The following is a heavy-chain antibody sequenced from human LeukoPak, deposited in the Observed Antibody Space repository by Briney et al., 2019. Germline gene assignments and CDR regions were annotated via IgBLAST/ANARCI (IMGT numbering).Heavy chain of an antibody. Sequence: PSETLSLTCAVSGGSISSGGYSWSWIRQPPGKGLEWIGYIYHSGSTYYNPSLKSRVTISVDRSKNQFSLKLSSVTAADTAVYYCARESFGFGGLSWFDPWGQGTLVTVSS. D-gene: IGHD3-10*01. V-gene: IGHV4-30-2*01. J-gene: IGHJ5*02. CDR3: ARESFGFGGLSWFDP. CDR2: IYHSGST. CDR1: GGSISSGGYS.